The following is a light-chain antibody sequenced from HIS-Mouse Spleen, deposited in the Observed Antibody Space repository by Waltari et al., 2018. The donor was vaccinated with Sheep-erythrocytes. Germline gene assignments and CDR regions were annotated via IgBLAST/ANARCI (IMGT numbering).Light chain of an antibody. J-gene: IGKJ4*01. CDR3: QQRYSTPPLT. CDR2: DAS. CDR1: QSISSY. V-gene: IGKV1-39*01. Sequence: DIQMTQSPPSLSASVGDRVTITYRASQSISSYLNWYQQKPGQAPTLLIYDASSLQSGVPLRFSVSGSGTDFTLTISSLQPEDFATDDCQQRYSTPPLTFGGGTKVEIK.